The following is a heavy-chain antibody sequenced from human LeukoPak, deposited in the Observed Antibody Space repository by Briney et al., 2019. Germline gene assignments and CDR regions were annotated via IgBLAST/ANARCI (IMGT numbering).Heavy chain of an antibody. J-gene: IGHJ4*02. CDR3: ARGDDHFDY. Sequence: SETLSLTCTVSGGSINTGYYWNWIRQHPGKGLEWIGQISDSGNTNYNPSLKGRVTMSVDTSQNQFSLKLSSVTAADTAVYYCARGDDHFDYWGQGSLVTVSS. CDR1: GGSINTGYY. V-gene: IGHV4-31*03. CDR2: ISDSGNT.